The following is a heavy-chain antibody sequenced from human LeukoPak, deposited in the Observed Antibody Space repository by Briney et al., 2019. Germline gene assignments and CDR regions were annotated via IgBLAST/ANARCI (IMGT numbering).Heavy chain of an antibody. J-gene: IGHJ4*02. CDR3: YYYDSSGFYPQTKIDY. Sequence: PGGSLRLSCAGSGFSFSTYSMNWVRQAPGKGLEWVSGITGSGANTYYADFVKGRFTISRDNSKNTLYLRMNSLRAEDTAVYYCYYYDSSGFYPQTKIDYWGQGTLVTVSS. D-gene: IGHD3-22*01. CDR2: ITGSGANT. CDR1: GFSFSTYS. V-gene: IGHV3-23*01.